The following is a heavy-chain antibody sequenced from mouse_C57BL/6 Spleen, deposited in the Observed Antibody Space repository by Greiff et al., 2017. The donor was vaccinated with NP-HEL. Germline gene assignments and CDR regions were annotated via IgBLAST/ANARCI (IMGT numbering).Heavy chain of an antibody. Sequence: VQLQQSGPELVKPGASVKIPCKASGYTFTDYNMDWVKQSHGKSLEWIGDINPNNGGTIYNQKFKGKATLTVDKSSSTAYMELRSLTSEDTAVYYCARTLLRYWYFDVWGTGTTVTVSS. CDR1: GYTFTDYN. CDR3: ARTLLRYWYFDV. J-gene: IGHJ1*03. CDR2: INPNNGGT. V-gene: IGHV1-18*01. D-gene: IGHD1-2*01.